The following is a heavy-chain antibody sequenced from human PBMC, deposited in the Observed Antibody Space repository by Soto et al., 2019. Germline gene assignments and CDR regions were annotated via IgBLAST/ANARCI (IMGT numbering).Heavy chain of an antibody. CDR3: ARGAVAARRVDYYGMDV. V-gene: IGHV3-23*01. D-gene: IGHD6-19*01. J-gene: IGHJ6*02. Sequence: GGSLRLSCVASGLTFGTYSMSWVRQAPGKGLEWISSISNSGSSTYYAASVKGRFTISRDNSKNTLYLQMNSLRAEDTAVYYCARGAVAARRVDYYGMDVWGQGTTVTVSS. CDR2: ISNSGSST. CDR1: GLTFGTYS.